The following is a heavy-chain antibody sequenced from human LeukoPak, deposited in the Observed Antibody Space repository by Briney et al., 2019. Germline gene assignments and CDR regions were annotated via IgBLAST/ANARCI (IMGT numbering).Heavy chain of an antibody. CDR1: GFTFSSYS. D-gene: IGHD3-22*01. CDR2: ISSGSGTI. CDR3: ARITGSGYYYFDY. Sequence: GGSLRLSCAASGFTFSSYSMKWVRQAPGRGLEWLSFISSGSGTIYYADSVKGRFTISRDNAKNSLFLHMNSLRDEDTAVYYCARITGSGYYYFDYWGQGTLVTVSS. V-gene: IGHV3-48*02. J-gene: IGHJ4*02.